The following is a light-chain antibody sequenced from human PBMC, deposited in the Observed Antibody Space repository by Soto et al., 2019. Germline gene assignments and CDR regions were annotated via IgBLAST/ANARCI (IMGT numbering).Light chain of an antibody. Sequence: QSALTQPASVSGSPGQSITISCTGTSSDVGGYNYVSWYQQHPGKAPKLMIYDVSNRPSGVSNRFSGSKSGNTASLTISGLQPEDEADYYCSSYTSRGAVFGGGTQLTVL. CDR2: DVS. CDR3: SSYTSRGAV. CDR1: SSDVGGYNY. V-gene: IGLV2-14*01. J-gene: IGLJ7*01.